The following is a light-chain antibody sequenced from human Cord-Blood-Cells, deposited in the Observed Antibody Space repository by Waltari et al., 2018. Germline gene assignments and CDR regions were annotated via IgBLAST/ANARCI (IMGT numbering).Light chain of an antibody. CDR3: QQYNNWPET. CDR1: QSVCSN. V-gene: IGKV3-15*01. J-gene: IGKJ2*01. CDR2: GAS. Sequence: EIMITQAPATPSFVPGERATLPCRASQSVCSNLAWYQQKPGQAPRLLIYGASTRATGIPARFSGSGSGTEFTLTISSLQSEDFAVYYCQQYNNWPETFGQGTKLEIK.